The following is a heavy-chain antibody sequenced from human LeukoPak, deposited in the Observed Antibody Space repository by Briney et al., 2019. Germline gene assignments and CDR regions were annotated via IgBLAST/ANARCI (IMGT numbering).Heavy chain of an antibody. Sequence: PGGSLRLSCAASGFTFSRYAMSWVRQAPGKGLDWVSGISGSGSSTFYADSVKGRFNISRDNSKNMVYLQMNRLRADDTAVYHCAKVANASSWYRFDSWGQGTLVTVSS. J-gene: IGHJ4*02. CDR1: GFTFSRYA. V-gene: IGHV3-23*01. CDR3: AKVANASSWYRFDS. D-gene: IGHD6-13*01. CDR2: ISGSGSST.